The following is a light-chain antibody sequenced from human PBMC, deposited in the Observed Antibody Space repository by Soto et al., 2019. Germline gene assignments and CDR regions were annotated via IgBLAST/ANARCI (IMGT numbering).Light chain of an antibody. CDR2: GAS. Sequence: IVLTQSPGVLSLSPGVRATPSCIPSRSVSNDFLAWYQQKPRQAPRLLIYGASTRATDVPDRFSGSGSGEDFTLSISRLEPEDFAVYSCQQYGSSPPRTFGQGTKVDIK. CDR1: RSVSNDF. CDR3: QQYGSSPPRT. J-gene: IGKJ1*01. V-gene: IGKV3-20*01.